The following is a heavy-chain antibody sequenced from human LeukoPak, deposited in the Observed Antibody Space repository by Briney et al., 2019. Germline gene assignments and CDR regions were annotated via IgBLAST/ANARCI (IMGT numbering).Heavy chain of an antibody. V-gene: IGHV4-59*01. CDR3: ARRPYSIPGYFDF. Sequence: SETLSLPCTVSGASITDSYWHWFRQPPGQTLAWVGNLHYGGTTNSNPSLQGRVVTSQDTSKNQLLLRLTSVTTADTAIYYCARRPYSIPGYFDFWGRGALVTVSS. J-gene: IGHJ2*01. CDR1: GASITDSY. CDR2: LHYGGTT. D-gene: IGHD2-21*01.